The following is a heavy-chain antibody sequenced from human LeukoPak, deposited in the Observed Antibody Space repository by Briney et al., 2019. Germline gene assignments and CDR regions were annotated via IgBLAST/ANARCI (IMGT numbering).Heavy chain of an antibody. CDR2: INPSGGST. CDR1: GYTFTSYY. Sequence: ASVEVSCKASGYTFTSYYMHWVRQAPGQGLEWMGIINPSGGSTSYAQKFQGRVTMTRDTSTSTVYMELSSLRSEDTAVYYCARGGYSYGKGPNWFDPWGQGALVTVSS. J-gene: IGHJ5*02. D-gene: IGHD5-18*01. V-gene: IGHV1-46*01. CDR3: ARGGYSYGKGPNWFDP.